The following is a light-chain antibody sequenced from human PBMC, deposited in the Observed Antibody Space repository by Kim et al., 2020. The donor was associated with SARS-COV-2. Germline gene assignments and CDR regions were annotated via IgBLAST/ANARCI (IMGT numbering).Light chain of an antibody. V-gene: IGLV3-21*01. Sequence: APGKTAKITCGGDSIGEKSVHGYQQRPGQAPVLVVSYDSDRPSGIPERISGSNSGSTATLTISRVEAGDEADYYCHVWDSTSDHPVFGGGTQLTVL. CDR1: SIGEKS. J-gene: IGLJ3*02. CDR2: YDS. CDR3: HVWDSTSDHPV.